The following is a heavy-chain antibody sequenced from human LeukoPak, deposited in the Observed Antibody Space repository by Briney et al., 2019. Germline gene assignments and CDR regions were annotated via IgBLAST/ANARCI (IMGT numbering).Heavy chain of an antibody. V-gene: IGHV3-48*03. D-gene: IGHD3-10*01. J-gene: IGHJ6*03. Sequence: GGSLRLSCAASGFTFSSYEMNWVRQAPGEGLEWVSYISRSGSTIYYADSVKGRFTISRDNAKNSPYLQMNSLRAEDTAVYYCARVSSRTVVRAIITKKNYYYYYMDVWGKGTTVTISS. CDR2: ISRSGSTI. CDR1: GFTFSSYE. CDR3: ARVSSRTVVRAIITKKNYYYYYMDV.